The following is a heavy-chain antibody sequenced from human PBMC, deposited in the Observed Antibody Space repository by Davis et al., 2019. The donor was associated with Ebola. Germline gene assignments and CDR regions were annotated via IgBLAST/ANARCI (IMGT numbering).Heavy chain of an antibody. CDR1: GFTFSSYE. D-gene: IGHD2-15*01. J-gene: IGHJ5*02. CDR2: IYSRGTTV. CDR3: ARGGSGSHLT. Sequence: GESLKISCAASGFTFSSYEMNWVRQAPGKGLEWISYIYSRGTTVYYADSVKGRFTLSRDTAQNSLFLQMNSLGVDDTAVYYCARGGSGSHLTWGQGTLVTVSS. V-gene: IGHV3-48*03.